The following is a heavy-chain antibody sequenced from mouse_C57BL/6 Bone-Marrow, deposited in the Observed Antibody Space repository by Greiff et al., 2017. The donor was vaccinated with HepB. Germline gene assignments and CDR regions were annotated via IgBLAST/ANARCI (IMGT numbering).Heavy chain of an antibody. Sequence: EVQLQQSGGGLVQPGESLKLSCESNEYEFPSHDMSWVRKTPEKRLELVAAINSDGGSTYYPDTMERRFIISRDNTKKTLYLQMSSLRSEDTALYYCASLGNYYAMDYWGQGTSVTVSS. CDR1: EYEFPSHD. CDR2: INSDGGST. V-gene: IGHV5-2*01. J-gene: IGHJ4*01. CDR3: ASLGNYYAMDY. D-gene: IGHD2-1*01.